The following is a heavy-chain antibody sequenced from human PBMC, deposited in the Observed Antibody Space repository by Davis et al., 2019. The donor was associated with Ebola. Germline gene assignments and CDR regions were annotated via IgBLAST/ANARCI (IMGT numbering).Heavy chain of an antibody. V-gene: IGHV3-30*03. CDR2: ISYDGSNK. CDR3: ARENRPPVGPPYGDYVYYYYYGMDV. CDR1: GFTFSSYG. D-gene: IGHD4-17*01. J-gene: IGHJ6*02. Sequence: GESLKISCAASGFTFSSYGMHWVRQAPGKGLEWVAVISYDGSNKYYADSVKGRFTISRDNAKNSLYLQMNSLRAEDTAVYYCARENRPPVGPPYGDYVYYYYYGMDVWGQGTTVTVSS.